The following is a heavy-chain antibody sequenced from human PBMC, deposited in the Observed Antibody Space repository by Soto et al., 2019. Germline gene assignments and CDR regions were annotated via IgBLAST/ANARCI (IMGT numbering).Heavy chain of an antibody. D-gene: IGHD3-22*01. CDR2: MSGSSSTI. V-gene: IGHV3-48*02. J-gene: IGHJ4*02. CDR3: ARGGYNFDSSGYHFDY. CDR1: GFTFSTYS. Sequence: EVQLVESGGGLVQPGGSLRLSCAASGFTFSTYSMNWVRQALGKGLEWVSYMSGSSSTIHYADSVKGRFTISRDNAKNSLYLHMNSLRDEDTAVYYCARGGYNFDSSGYHFDYWGQGTLVTVSS.